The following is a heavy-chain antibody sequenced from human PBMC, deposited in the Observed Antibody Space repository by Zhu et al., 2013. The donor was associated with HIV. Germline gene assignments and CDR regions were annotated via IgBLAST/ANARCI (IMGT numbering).Heavy chain of an antibody. CDR2: GSTYNLYR. Sequence: VQLVQSGPEVKKPGASVKVSCKASGYTFTNYGIAWVRQAPGQGLEFMGWGSTYNLYRMLAPKFQGRVTMTTDKSTSTVYMELRSLRSDDTATYYCGRDAVGATGFDIWGQGTMVIVSS. CDR3: GRDAVGATGFDI. D-gene: IGHD1-26*01. J-gene: IGHJ3*02. CDR1: GYTFTNYG. V-gene: IGHV1-18*01.